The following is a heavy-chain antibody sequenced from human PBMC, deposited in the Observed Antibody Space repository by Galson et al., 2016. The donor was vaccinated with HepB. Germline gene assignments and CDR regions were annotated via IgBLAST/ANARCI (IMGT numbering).Heavy chain of an antibody. D-gene: IGHD1-7*01. CDR1: GLTFSRHA. CDR2: VGGSGEST. J-gene: IGHJ4*02. Sequence: SLRLSCAASGLTFSRHALSWVRQALGKGLEWVSGVGGSGESTYYAASALGRFTISRDNSKNTLSLEMYSLSAEDTAVYYCAKSGNNWNLAAYFDSWGQGTLVTVSS. CDR3: AKSGNNWNLAAYFDS. V-gene: IGHV3-23*01.